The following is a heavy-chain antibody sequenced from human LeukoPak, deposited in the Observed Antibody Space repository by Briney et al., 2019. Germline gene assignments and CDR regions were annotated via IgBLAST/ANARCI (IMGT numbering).Heavy chain of an antibody. V-gene: IGHV4-30-4*01. Sequence: SETLSLTCAVSGGSLSSADYYWSWIRQSPGKGLEWIGFIYYSGSTYYNPSLKSLVTISVDTSKNQFSLKLRSVTAADTAVYYCASIVVVTAAIDYWGQGTLVTVSS. J-gene: IGHJ4*02. D-gene: IGHD2-21*02. CDR2: IYYSGST. CDR3: ASIVVVTAAIDY. CDR1: GGSLSSADYY.